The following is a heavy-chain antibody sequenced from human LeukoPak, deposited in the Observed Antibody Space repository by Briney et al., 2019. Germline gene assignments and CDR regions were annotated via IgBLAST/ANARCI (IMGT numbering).Heavy chain of an antibody. V-gene: IGHV4-4*02. D-gene: IGHD1-26*01. CDR1: TVSGSSGNF. Sequence: KPSETLSLTCALSTVSGSSGNFWSWVRQPPGEGLEWIGEVHKSGRTNYNPSLKTRVTISIDASKNQLSLELTSVTAADTAVYYCARELLGAPTPGAYWGQGTRVTVSS. J-gene: IGHJ4*02. CDR3: ARELLGAPTPGAY. CDR2: VHKSGRT.